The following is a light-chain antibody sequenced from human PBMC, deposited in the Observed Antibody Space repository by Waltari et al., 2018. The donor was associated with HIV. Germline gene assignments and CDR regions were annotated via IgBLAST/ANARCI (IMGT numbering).Light chain of an antibody. CDR3: QQFDTLPLT. CDR2: DVS. V-gene: IGKV1-33*01. Sequence: DIQMTQSPSSLSASVGDRVTITCQARQDIRNFLSWYQQKSGKAPNLLIYDVSNRETGVPSRFSGRGAGTQFNFTISSLQPEDFATYYCQQFDTLPLTFGGGTRVEIK. CDR1: QDIRNF. J-gene: IGKJ4*01.